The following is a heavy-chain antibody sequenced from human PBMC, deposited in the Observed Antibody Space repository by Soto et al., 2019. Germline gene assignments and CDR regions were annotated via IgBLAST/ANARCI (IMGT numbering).Heavy chain of an antibody. V-gene: IGHV3-30-3*01. Sequence: GGSLRLSCAASGFTFSSYAMHWVRQAPGKGLEWVAVISYDGSNKYYADSVKGRFTISRDNSKNTLYLQMNSLRAEDTAVYYCARDPGIAAAGTYGMDVWGQGTTVTVSS. J-gene: IGHJ6*02. CDR1: GFTFSSYA. D-gene: IGHD6-13*01. CDR3: ARDPGIAAAGTYGMDV. CDR2: ISYDGSNK.